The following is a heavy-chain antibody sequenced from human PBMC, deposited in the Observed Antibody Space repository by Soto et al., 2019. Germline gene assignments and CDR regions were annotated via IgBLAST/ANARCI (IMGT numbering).Heavy chain of an antibody. D-gene: IGHD2-2*01. CDR2: ISYDGSNK. J-gene: IGHJ4*02. CDR1: GFTFSSYA. Sequence: QVQLVESGGGVVQPGRSLRLSGAASGFTFSSYAMHWVRQAPGKGLEWVAVISYDGSNKYYADSVKGRFTISRDNSTTTRYLQMNSLRAEDTAVYYCARARLDTPALDYWGQGNLVTVSS. CDR3: ARARLDTPALDY. V-gene: IGHV3-30-3*01.